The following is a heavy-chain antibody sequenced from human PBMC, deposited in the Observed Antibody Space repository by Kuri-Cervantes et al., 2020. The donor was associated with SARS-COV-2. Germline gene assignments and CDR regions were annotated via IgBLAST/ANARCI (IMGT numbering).Heavy chain of an antibody. CDR2: ISSNGRNI. CDR3: ARGYCSSTSCYTSGDGAFDI. Sequence: GGSLRLSCTASGFTFRSHIVNWVRQAPGKGLEWVSSISSNGRNIYYRDSAKGRFTISRDNSKNTLYLQMNSLRAEDTAVYYCARGYCSSTSCYTSGDGAFDIWGQGTMVTVSS. D-gene: IGHD2-2*02. J-gene: IGHJ3*02. CDR1: GFTFRSHI. V-gene: IGHV3-21*01.